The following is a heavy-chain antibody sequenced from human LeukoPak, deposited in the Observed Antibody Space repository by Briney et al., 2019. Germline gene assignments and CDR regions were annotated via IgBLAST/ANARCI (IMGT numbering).Heavy chain of an antibody. D-gene: IGHD3-3*01. J-gene: IGHJ2*01. CDR1: GGSISSSSYY. CDR2: IYYSGST. Sequence: SETLSLTCTVSGGSISSSSYYWGWIRQPPGKGLEWIGSIYYSGSTYYNPSLKSRVTISVDTSKNQFSLKLSSVTAADTAVYYCARDHDFWSGARYFDLWGRGTLVTVSS. V-gene: IGHV4-39*07. CDR3: ARDHDFWSGARYFDL.